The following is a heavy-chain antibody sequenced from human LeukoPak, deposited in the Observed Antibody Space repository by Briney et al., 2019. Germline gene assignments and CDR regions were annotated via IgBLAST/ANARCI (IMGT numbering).Heavy chain of an antibody. D-gene: IGHD6-19*01. CDR2: INAGNGNT. V-gene: IGHV1-3*03. CDR1: GYTFTSYD. Sequence: ASVKVSCKASGYTFTSYDINWVRQATGQRLEWMGWINAGNGNTKYSQEFQGRVTITRDTSASTAYMELSSLRSEDMAVYYCAREYLYSTGWFDYWGQGTLVTVSS. CDR3: AREYLYSTGWFDY. J-gene: IGHJ5*01.